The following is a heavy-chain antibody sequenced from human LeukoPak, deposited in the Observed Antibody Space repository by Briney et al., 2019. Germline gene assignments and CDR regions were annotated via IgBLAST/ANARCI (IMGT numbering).Heavy chain of an antibody. J-gene: IGHJ5*02. CDR1: GGSISSGDYY. CDR2: IYYSGST. D-gene: IGHD2-2*02. Sequence: SETLSLTCTVSGGSISSGDYYWGWIRQPPGKGLEWIGYIYYSGSTCYNPSLKSRVTISVDTSKNQFSLKLSSVTAADTAVYYCARLAIVVVPAAIRWFDPWGQGTLVTVSS. V-gene: IGHV4-30-4*01. CDR3: ARLAIVVVPAAIRWFDP.